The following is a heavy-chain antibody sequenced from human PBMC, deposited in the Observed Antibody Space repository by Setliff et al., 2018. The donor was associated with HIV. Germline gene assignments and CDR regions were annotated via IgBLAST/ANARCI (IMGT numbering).Heavy chain of an antibody. Sequence: GESLKISCKGSGYSFTSHWIAWVRQMPGQGLEWMGIIYPSDSATAYSPSFQGQITISADKSISTAYLQGSSLKASDTAIYYCARSHFITLFGVIYYPGYFDLWGRGTQVTVSS. D-gene: IGHD3-3*01. V-gene: IGHV5-51*01. CDR3: ARSHFITLFGVIYYPGYFDL. J-gene: IGHJ2*01. CDR1: GYSFTSHW. CDR2: IYPSDSAT.